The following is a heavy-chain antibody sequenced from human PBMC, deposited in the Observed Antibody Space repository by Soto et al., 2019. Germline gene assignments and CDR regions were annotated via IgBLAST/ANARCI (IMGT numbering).Heavy chain of an antibody. CDR2: GGGGGAAT. D-gene: IGHD2-21*02. CDR1: GFTFDNFA. V-gene: IGHV3-23*01. J-gene: IGHJ4*02. CDR3: ARTYRYYSSRARDCHLPQY. Sequence: PGWSLRLSCVGSGFTFDNFAMTWVRQAPGKGLDGVAGGGGGGAATYYADSVKGRFIISRDNSKNALWLEMNSQRADDTAVYYGARTYRYYSSRARDCHLPQYWGQGTQVTVSS.